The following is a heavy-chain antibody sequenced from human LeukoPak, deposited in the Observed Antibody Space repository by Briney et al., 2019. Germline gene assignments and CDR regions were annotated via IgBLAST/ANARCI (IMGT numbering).Heavy chain of an antibody. J-gene: IGHJ3*02. CDR3: ARAGVKSQDAFDI. V-gene: IGHV4-34*01. Sequence: PSETLSLTCAVYGGSFSGYYWSWIRQPPRKGLEWIGEINHSGSTNYNPSLKSRVTISVDTSKNQFSLKLSSVTAADTAVYYCARAGVKSQDAFDIWGQGTMVTVSS. CDR2: INHSGST. CDR1: GGSFSGYY. D-gene: IGHD3-3*01.